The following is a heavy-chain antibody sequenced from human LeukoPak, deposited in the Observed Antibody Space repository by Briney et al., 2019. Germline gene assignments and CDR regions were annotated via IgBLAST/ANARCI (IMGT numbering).Heavy chain of an antibody. V-gene: IGHV1-3*01. J-gene: IGHJ4*02. CDR2: INAGNGNT. Sequence: ASVKVSCKASGYTFTSYAMHWVRQAPGQRLEWMGWINAGNGNTKYSQKFQGRVTITRDTSASTAYMELSSLRSEGTAVYYCARTHHWNPHFDYWGQGTLVTVSS. CDR1: GYTFTSYA. D-gene: IGHD1-1*01. CDR3: ARTHHWNPHFDY.